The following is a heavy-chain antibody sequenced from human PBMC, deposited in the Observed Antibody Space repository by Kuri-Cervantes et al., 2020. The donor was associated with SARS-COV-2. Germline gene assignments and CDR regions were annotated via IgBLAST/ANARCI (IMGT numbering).Heavy chain of an antibody. Sequence: LSLTCAASGFTFSSYWMSWVRQAPGKGLEWVSAISGSGGSTYYADSVKGRFTISRDNSKNTLYLQMNSLRAEDTAVYYCAKSPPYGDPERGAFDIWGQGTMVTVSS. CDR3: AKSPPYGDPERGAFDI. CDR1: GFTFSSYW. D-gene: IGHD4-17*01. J-gene: IGHJ3*02. CDR2: ISGSGGST. V-gene: IGHV3-23*01.